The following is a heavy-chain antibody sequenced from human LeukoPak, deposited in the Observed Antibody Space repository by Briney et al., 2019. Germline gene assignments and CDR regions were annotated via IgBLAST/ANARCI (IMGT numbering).Heavy chain of an antibody. Sequence: GGSLRLSCAASGFTFSNHWMHWVRQTPGKGLVWVSRIGSDGGTIDYADSVRGRFTISRDNAKNTLSLQMNSLRAEDTAVYYCARETTASGNFFDSWGQGTLVTVSS. V-gene: IGHV3-74*01. D-gene: IGHD3-10*01. J-gene: IGHJ4*02. CDR1: GFTFSNHW. CDR2: IGSDGGTI. CDR3: ARETTASGNFFDS.